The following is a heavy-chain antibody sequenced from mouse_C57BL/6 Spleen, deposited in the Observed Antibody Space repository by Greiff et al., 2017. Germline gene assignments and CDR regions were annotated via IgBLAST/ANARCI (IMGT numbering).Heavy chain of an antibody. CDR2: ISSGSSTI. D-gene: IGHD2-14*01. Sequence: EVQGVESGGGLVKPGGSLKLSCAASGFTFSDYGMHWVRQAPEKGLEWVAYISSGSSTIYYADTVKGRFTISRDTAKYTLFLQMTSLRSEDTAMYYCSRERVRPYWYFDVWGTGTTVTVSS. CDR1: GFTFSDYG. CDR3: SRERVRPYWYFDV. V-gene: IGHV5-17*01. J-gene: IGHJ1*03.